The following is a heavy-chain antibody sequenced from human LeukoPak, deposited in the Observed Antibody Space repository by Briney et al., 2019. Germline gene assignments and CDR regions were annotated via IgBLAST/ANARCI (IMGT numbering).Heavy chain of an antibody. Sequence: PGASLILSCASSGFTFSNHAMSRLRQAPGKGLDRVSVISCSGGIPYYADSVRSRFTISRDNSKNTLYLKMNRLRAEDTDVYYCAKDILTGYYAIFDYWGQGTLVTVSS. V-gene: IGHV3-23*01. CDR3: AKDILTGYYAIFDY. J-gene: IGHJ4*02. CDR1: GFTFSNHA. D-gene: IGHD3-9*01. CDR2: ISCSGGIP.